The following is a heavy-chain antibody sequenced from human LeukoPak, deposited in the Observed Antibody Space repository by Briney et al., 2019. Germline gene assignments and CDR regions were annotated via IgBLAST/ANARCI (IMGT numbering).Heavy chain of an antibody. J-gene: IGHJ4*02. CDR3: ARDQGFWSGYYPPSVDY. CDR1: GFTFSSYW. Sequence: GESLRLSCAASGFTFSSYWMSWVRPAPRQGQNVVANIKQDGSEKYYVDSVQGRFTISRDNANNSLYLQMTSLRAEDTAVYYCARDQGFWSGYYPPSVDYWRQGTLVTVSS. V-gene: IGHV3-7*01. D-gene: IGHD3-3*01. CDR2: IKQDGSEK.